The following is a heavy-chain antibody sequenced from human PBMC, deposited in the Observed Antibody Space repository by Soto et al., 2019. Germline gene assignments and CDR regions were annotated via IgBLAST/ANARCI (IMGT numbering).Heavy chain of an antibody. Sequence: ASVKVSCKASGGTFSSYAISWVRQAPGQGLEWMGGIIPIFGTANYAQKFQGRVTITADTSASTAYMELSSLRSEDTAVYYCARAYYDILTGYSSPPDYWGQGTLVTVSS. CDR2: IIPIFGTA. CDR3: ARAYYDILTGYSSPPDY. J-gene: IGHJ4*02. V-gene: IGHV1-69*06. CDR1: GGTFSSYA. D-gene: IGHD3-9*01.